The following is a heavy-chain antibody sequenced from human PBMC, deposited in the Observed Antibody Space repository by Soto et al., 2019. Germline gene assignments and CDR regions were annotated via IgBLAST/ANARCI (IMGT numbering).Heavy chain of an antibody. D-gene: IGHD5-12*01. V-gene: IGHV3-33*01. CDR3: ARVRVDYWYFDL. CDR1: GFTFSSYG. Sequence: GGSLRLCCAACGFTFSSYGMHWVRQAPGKGLEWVAVIWYDGSNKYYADSVKGRFTISRDNSKNTLYLQMNSLRAEDTAVYYCARVRVDYWYFDLWGRGTLVTVSS. J-gene: IGHJ2*01. CDR2: IWYDGSNK.